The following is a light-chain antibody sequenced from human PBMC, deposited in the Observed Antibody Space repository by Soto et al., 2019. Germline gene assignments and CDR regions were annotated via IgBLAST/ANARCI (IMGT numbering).Light chain of an antibody. CDR2: RAS. CDR3: QQYNNWPIT. Sequence: EVVLTQSPATLSVSPGERAILSCWASQSVGSLLAWYQQKPGQAPRLLIYRASTRASDTPARFSGSWSGTDFTLTISSLQSEDFAVYYCQQYNNWPITFGQGTRLEIK. V-gene: IGKV3-15*01. CDR1: QSVGSL. J-gene: IGKJ5*01.